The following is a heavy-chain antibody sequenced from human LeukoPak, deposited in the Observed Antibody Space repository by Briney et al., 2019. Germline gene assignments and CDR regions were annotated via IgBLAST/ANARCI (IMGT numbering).Heavy chain of an antibody. V-gene: IGHV3-30*02. D-gene: IGHD2-21*02. CDR3: AKGESTGVVVVTAGPFDH. J-gene: IGHJ4*02. Sequence: PGGSLRLSCAASGFTFNSYGMHWVRQAPGKGLEWVAFIRYDGSYKYYADSVKGRFTISRDNSKNTLYLQMNSLRAEDTAVYYCAKGESTGVVVVTAGPFDHWGQGTLVTVSS. CDR1: GFTFNSYG. CDR2: IRYDGSYK.